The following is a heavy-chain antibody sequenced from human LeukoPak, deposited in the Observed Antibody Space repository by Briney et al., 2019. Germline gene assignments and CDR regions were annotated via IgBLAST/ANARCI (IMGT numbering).Heavy chain of an antibody. V-gene: IGHV3-23*01. Sequence: GGSLRLSCAASGFTFSNFAMSWVRQAPGKGLEWVSGISASGGSYYADSVKGRFTVSRDISKNTLYLQMNSLRAEDTAVYSCAREPRDCTGGTCQSAGGYYFYYWSQGTLVTVSS. J-gene: IGHJ4*02. CDR1: GFTFSNFA. D-gene: IGHD2-15*01. CDR2: ISASGGS. CDR3: AREPRDCTGGTCQSAGGYYFYY.